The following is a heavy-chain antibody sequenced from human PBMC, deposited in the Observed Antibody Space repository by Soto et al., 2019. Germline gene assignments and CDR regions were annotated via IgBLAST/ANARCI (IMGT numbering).Heavy chain of an antibody. V-gene: IGHV3-30*18. D-gene: IGHD3-22*01. CDR3: AKDGEGFYYYDSSGPKSWFDS. CDR2: ISYDGSNK. Sequence: GGSLRLSCAASGFTFSSNGMRWVRQAPGKGLEWVALISYDGSNKFYADSVKGRFTITRDNSKNTLYLQMNSLRPDDTAVYYCAKDGEGFYYYDSSGPKSWFDSWGQGTRVTVSS. J-gene: IGHJ5*01. CDR1: GFTFSSNG.